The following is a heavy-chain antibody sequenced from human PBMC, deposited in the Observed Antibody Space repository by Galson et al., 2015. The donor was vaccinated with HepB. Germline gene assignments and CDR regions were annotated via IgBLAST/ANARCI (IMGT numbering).Heavy chain of an antibody. Sequence: SVKVSCKASGYTFTSYGISWVRQAPGQGLEWMGGIIPIFGTANYAQKFQGRVTITADESTSTAYMELSSLRSEDTAVYYCARDAESEDIVVVVAATVRYYYGMDVWGQGTTVTVSS. D-gene: IGHD2-15*01. J-gene: IGHJ6*02. CDR2: IIPIFGTA. CDR1: GYTFTSYG. CDR3: ARDAESEDIVVVVAATVRYYYGMDV. V-gene: IGHV1-69*13.